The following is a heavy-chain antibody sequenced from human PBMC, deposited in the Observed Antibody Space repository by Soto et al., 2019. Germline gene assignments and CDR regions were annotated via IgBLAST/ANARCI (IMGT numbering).Heavy chain of an antibody. CDR2: IYYSGST. J-gene: IGHJ6*03. V-gene: IGHV4-59*01. CDR1: GGSISSYY. CDR3: ARAVGGGYEKGADYYYMDV. D-gene: IGHD5-12*01. Sequence: SETLSLTCTVSGGSISSYYWSWIRQPPGKGLEWIGYIYYSGSTNYNPSLKSRVTISVDTSKNQFSLKLSSVTAVDTAVYYCARAVGGGYEKGADYYYMDVWGKGTTVTVSS.